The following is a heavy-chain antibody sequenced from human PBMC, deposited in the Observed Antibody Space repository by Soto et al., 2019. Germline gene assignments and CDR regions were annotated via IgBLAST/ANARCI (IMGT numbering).Heavy chain of an antibody. V-gene: IGHV1-69*01. Sequence: QVQLVQSGAEVKKPGSSVKVCCKASRGTFSSYAISWVRQAPGQGLEWMGGIIPIFGTANYAQKFQGRVTSTADESTSTAYMELSSLRSEDTAVYYCARGPYCSGGSCYGDYWGQGTLVTVSS. CDR3: ARGPYCSGGSCYGDY. J-gene: IGHJ4*02. CDR1: RGTFSSYA. CDR2: IIPIFGTA. D-gene: IGHD2-15*01.